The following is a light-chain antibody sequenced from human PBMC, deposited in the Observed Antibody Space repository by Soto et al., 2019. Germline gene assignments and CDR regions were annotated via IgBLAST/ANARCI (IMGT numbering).Light chain of an antibody. V-gene: IGKV1-6*01. Sequence: AIQMTQSPSSLSASVGDRVTITCRASQGIRNELGWYQQKPGKAPKLLLYGASSLQSGVPSRFSGSGSGTDFTLTISSLQSEDFATYFCLQDYTYPYTFGQGTKLEIK. J-gene: IGKJ2*01. CDR2: GAS. CDR3: LQDYTYPYT. CDR1: QGIRNE.